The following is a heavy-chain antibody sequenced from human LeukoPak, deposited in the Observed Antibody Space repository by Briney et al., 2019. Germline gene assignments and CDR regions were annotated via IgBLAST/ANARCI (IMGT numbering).Heavy chain of an antibody. CDR3: ARDLSYSGGDCYSDY. Sequence: PGGSLRLSCAASGFSFSSYEMNWVRQAPGKGLEWVAYITTSGSTVYHADSVKGRFTISRDNAKNSLYLQMNSLRAEDTAVYYCARDLSYSGGDCYSDYWGQGTLVTVSS. CDR2: ITTSGSTV. D-gene: IGHD2-21*02. J-gene: IGHJ4*02. V-gene: IGHV3-48*03. CDR1: GFSFSSYE.